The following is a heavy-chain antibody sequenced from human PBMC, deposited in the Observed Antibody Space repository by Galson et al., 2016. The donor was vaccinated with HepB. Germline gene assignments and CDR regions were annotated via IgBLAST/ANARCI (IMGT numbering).Heavy chain of an antibody. D-gene: IGHD3/OR15-3a*01. CDR3: ARFGTGLDY. CDR1: GFSFNTYG. CDR2: IWSAGSNQ. Sequence: SLRLSCAASGFSFNTYGMHWVRQAPGKGLEWVALIWSAGSNQYYVDSVKGRFTISRNNSQNTLYLQMNSLRAEDTAVYYCARFGTGLDYWGQGTLVTVSS. V-gene: IGHV3-33*01. J-gene: IGHJ4*02.